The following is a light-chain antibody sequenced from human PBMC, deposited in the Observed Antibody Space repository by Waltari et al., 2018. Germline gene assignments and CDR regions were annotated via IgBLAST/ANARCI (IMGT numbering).Light chain of an antibody. J-gene: IGLJ3*02. CDR2: EVS. CDR3: SSYTSSSTE. CDR1: SSDVGGYNY. Sequence: QSALTQPASVSGSPGTSITISCTGTSSDVGGYNYVSWYQQHPGKAPKLMIYEVSNRPSGVSNRFSGSKSGNTASLTISGLQAEDEADYYCSSYTSSSTEFGGGTKLTVL. V-gene: IGLV2-14*01.